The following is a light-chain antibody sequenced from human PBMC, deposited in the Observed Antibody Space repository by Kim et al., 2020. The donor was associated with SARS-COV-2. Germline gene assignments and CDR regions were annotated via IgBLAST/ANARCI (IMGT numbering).Light chain of an antibody. V-gene: IGLV1-44*01. CDR2: SDN. Sequence: QSVLTQPPSASGSPGQRVTISCSGSNSNFGSNNVNWYQQHPGTAPKLLIYSDNPRPSAVPYRFSGSKSGTTASLATSGLQSEDEADYYCAGWDDSLNGYVFGAGTKVTVL. CDR3: AGWDDSLNGYV. J-gene: IGLJ1*01. CDR1: NSNFGSNN.